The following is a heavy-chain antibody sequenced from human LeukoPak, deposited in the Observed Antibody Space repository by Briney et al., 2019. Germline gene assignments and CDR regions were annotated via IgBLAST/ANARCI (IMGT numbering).Heavy chain of an antibody. V-gene: IGHV4-59*08. CDR1: GGSISSHY. D-gene: IGHD5-18*01. J-gene: IGHJ6*03. Sequence: SETLSLTCTVSGGSISSHYWSWIRQPPGKGLEWIGYVYNSGSTNYNPSLTSRVTISVDTSKNQFSLNLSSVTAADTAVYYRARPRTALSGAYYYYYMDVWGKGTTVTVSS. CDR2: VYNSGST. CDR3: ARPRTALSGAYYYYYMDV.